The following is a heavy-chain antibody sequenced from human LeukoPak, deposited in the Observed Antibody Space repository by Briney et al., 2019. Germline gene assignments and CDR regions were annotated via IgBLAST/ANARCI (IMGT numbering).Heavy chain of an antibody. CDR3: ARSSSSWYISAFDI. CDR1: GYSISSGYY. CDR2: IYHSGST. D-gene: IGHD6-13*01. J-gene: IGHJ3*02. Sequence: SETLSLTCTVSGYSISSGYYWGWIRQPPGKGLEWIGSIYHSGSTYYNPSLKSRVTISVDTSKNQFSLKLSSVTAADTAVYYCARSSSSWYISAFDIWGQGTMVTVSS. V-gene: IGHV4-38-2*02.